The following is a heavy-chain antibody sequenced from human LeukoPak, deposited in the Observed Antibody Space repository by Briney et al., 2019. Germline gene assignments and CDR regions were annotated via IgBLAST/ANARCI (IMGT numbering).Heavy chain of an antibody. CDR2: ISGSGGST. Sequence: GGSLRLSCAASGFTFSSYAMSWVRQAPGKGLEWVSAISGSGGSTYYADSVKGRFTISRDNSKNTLYLQMNSLRAEDTAVYYCAKDHDFWSGSRLFDYWGQGTLVTVSS. J-gene: IGHJ4*02. V-gene: IGHV3-23*01. D-gene: IGHD3-3*01. CDR1: GFTFSSYA. CDR3: AKDHDFWSGSRLFDY.